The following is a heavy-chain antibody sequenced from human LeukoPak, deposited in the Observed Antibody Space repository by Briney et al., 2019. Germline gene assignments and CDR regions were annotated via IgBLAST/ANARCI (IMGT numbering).Heavy chain of an antibody. CDR2: INHSGST. V-gene: IGHV4-34*01. Sequence: SETLSLTCTGSGGSISRYYWSWIRQPPGKGLEWIGEINHSGSTNYSPSLKSRVTMSVDTSKNQFSLKLSSVTAADTAVYYCARHGGSYDFDFWGQGTLVTVSS. D-gene: IGHD1-26*01. CDR3: ARHGGSYDFDF. J-gene: IGHJ4*02. CDR1: GGSISRYY.